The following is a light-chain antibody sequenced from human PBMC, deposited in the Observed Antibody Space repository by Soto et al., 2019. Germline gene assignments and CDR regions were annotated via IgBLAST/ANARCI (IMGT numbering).Light chain of an antibody. Sequence: EIVMTQSPLSLPVTPGEPASISCRSSQSLLHSNGDNCLDWYLQKPGQSPQLLIYLGSNRASGVPDRFSGSGSGTDFTLKISRVEAEDVGVYYCMQALQAPLTFGGGTKVEIK. V-gene: IGKV2-28*01. CDR2: LGS. CDR3: MQALQAPLT. J-gene: IGKJ4*01. CDR1: QSLLHSNGDNC.